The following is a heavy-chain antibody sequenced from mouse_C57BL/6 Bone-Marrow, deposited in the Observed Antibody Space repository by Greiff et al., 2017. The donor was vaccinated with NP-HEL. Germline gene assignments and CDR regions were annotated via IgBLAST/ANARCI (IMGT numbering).Heavy chain of an antibody. CDR1: GYTFTDYE. J-gene: IGHJ3*01. Sequence: VQLQESGAELVRPGASVTLSCKASGYTFTDYEMHWVKQTPVHGLEWIGAIDPETGGTAYNQKFKGKAILTADKSSSTAYMELRSLTSEDSAVYYCTRHYGSSSFGYWGQGTLVTVSA. V-gene: IGHV1-15*01. CDR3: TRHYGSSSFGY. CDR2: IDPETGGT. D-gene: IGHD1-1*01.